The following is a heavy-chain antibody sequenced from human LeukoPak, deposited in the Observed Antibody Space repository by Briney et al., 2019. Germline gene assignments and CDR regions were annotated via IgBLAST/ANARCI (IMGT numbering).Heavy chain of an antibody. CDR1: GYTFTSYG. J-gene: IGHJ4*02. CDR2: ISAYNGNT. CDR3: ARDPKYDYVWGSYRPEEGYFDY. V-gene: IGHV1-18*04. Sequence: ASVKVSCKASGYTFTSYGISWVRQAPGQGLEWRGWISAYNGNTNYAQKLQGRVTMTTDTSTSTAYMELRSLRSDDAAVYYCARDPKYDYVWGSYRPEEGYFDYWGQGTLVTVSA. D-gene: IGHD3-16*02.